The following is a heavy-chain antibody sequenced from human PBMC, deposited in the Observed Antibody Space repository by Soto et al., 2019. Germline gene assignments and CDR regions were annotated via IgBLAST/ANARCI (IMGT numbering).Heavy chain of an antibody. CDR2: IYWNDDK. CDR1: GFSLSTSGVA. D-gene: IGHD3-16*01. CDR3: AHKGWGEPARPDHYYYGMDV. V-gene: IGHV2-5*01. Sequence: SGPTLVNPTQTLTLTCTFSGFSLSTSGVAVGWIRQPPGKALEWLALIYWNDDKRYSPSLRSRLTITKGTSKNQVVLTKTNMDPVDTATYYCAHKGWGEPARPDHYYYGMDVWGQGTTVTVSS. J-gene: IGHJ6*02.